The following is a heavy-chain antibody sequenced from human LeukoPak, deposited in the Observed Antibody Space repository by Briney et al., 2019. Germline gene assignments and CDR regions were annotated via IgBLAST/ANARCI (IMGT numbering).Heavy chain of an antibody. CDR3: ARDYDYVWGSYPYYYYGMDV. Sequence: SETLSLTCTVSGGSISSYYWSWIRQPPGKGLEWIGYIYYSGSTNYNPSLKSRVTISVDTSKNQFSLKLSSVTAADTAVYYCARDYDYVWGSYPYYYYGMDVWGQGTTVTVSS. D-gene: IGHD3-16*01. V-gene: IGHV4-59*12. CDR1: GGSISSYY. CDR2: IYYSGST. J-gene: IGHJ6*02.